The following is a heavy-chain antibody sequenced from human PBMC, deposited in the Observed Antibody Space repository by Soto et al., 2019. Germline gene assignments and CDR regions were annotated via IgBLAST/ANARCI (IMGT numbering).Heavy chain of an antibody. CDR2: ISAYNGNT. V-gene: IGHV1-18*01. Sequence: QVQLVQSGAEVKKPGASVKVSCKASGYTFTSYVISWVRQAPGQGLEWMGWISAYNGNTNYAQKLKGRVSMTTATSKSTAYMELRSLRFDDTAVYYCARGSWFDDYWGQGTLVTVSS. J-gene: IGHJ4*02. CDR1: GYTFTSYV. CDR3: ARGSWFDDY. D-gene: IGHD3-10*01.